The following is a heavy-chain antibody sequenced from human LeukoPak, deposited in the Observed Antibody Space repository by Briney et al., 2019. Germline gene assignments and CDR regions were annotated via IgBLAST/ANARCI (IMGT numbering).Heavy chain of an antibody. Sequence: ASVKVSCKASGYTFTGYYMHWVRQAPGQGLEWMGWINPNSGGTNYAQKFKGRVTMTRDTSISTAYMELSRLRSDDTAVYYCAREGVGAIAAFDIWGQGTMVTVSS. J-gene: IGHJ3*02. CDR2: INPNSGGT. CDR1: GYTFTGYY. CDR3: AREGVGAIAAFDI. V-gene: IGHV1-2*02. D-gene: IGHD1-26*01.